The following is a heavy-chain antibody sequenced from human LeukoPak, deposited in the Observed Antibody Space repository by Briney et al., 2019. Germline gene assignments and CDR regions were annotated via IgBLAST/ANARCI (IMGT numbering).Heavy chain of an antibody. CDR2: INHSGIT. CDR1: GGSISSYY. CDR3: ARDWVGIVATIRRGFDP. J-gene: IGHJ5*02. D-gene: IGHD5-12*01. Sequence: SETLSLTCTVSGGSISSYYWSWIRQPPPKGLQWIGEINHSGITNYNASLKIRVTISVDTSKNQFSLKLSSVTAADTAVYYCARDWVGIVATIRRGFDPWGQGTLVTVSS. V-gene: IGHV4-34*01.